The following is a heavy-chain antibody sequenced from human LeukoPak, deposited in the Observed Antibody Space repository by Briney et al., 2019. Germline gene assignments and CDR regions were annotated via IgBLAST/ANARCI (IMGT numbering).Heavy chain of an antibody. CDR1: GITVASSY. V-gene: IGHV3-66*01. Sequence: GGSLRLSCAASGITVASSYTSWVRQAPGKGLEWVSAIYSGGATYYADSAKGRFTISRDNSKNTLYLQMNNLRVEDTAVYYCARAPSGWNFDCWGQGALVTVST. J-gene: IGHJ4*02. CDR2: IYSGGAT. D-gene: IGHD6-19*01. CDR3: ARAPSGWNFDC.